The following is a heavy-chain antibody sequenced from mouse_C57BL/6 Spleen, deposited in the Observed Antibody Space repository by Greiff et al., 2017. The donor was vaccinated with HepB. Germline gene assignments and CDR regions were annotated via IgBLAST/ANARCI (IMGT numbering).Heavy chain of an antibody. J-gene: IGHJ3*01. V-gene: IGHV5-4*03. Sequence: EVNVVESGGGLVKPGGSLKLSCAASGFTFSSYAMSWVRQTPEKRLEWVATISDGGSYTYYPDNVKGRFTISRDNAKNNLYLQMSHLKSEDTAMYYCARGLDYDYDVFAYWGQGTLVTVSA. CDR2: ISDGGSYT. CDR1: GFTFSSYA. D-gene: IGHD2-4*01. CDR3: ARGLDYDYDVFAY.